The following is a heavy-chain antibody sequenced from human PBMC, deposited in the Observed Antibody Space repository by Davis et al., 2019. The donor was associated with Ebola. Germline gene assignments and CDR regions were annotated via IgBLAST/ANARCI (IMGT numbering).Heavy chain of an antibody. Sequence: ASVTVSCKASVYTFTGYYMHWVRQPPGQGLEWMGWINPNRGGTNYAQKFRGWVTMTRDTSISTAYIELSRLRSDDTAVYYCARDAPMKDYYDYGMDVWGQGTTVTVSS. CDR3: ARDAPMKDYYDYGMDV. CDR1: VYTFTGYY. CDR2: INPNRGGT. D-gene: IGHD3-22*01. J-gene: IGHJ6*02. V-gene: IGHV1-2*04.